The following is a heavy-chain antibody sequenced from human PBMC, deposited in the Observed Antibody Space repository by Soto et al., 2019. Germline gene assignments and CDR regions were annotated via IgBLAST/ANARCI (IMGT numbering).Heavy chain of an antibody. Sequence: ASVKVSCKASGYTFTSYGISWVRQAPGQGLEWMGWINTYNGNTNYAQKVQGRVTMTTDTSTSTAYMELRSLRSDDTDVYYCARVRLTMIVVPFGVHWGQGTLVTVSS. D-gene: IGHD3-22*01. CDR2: INTYNGNT. V-gene: IGHV1-18*04. CDR1: GYTFTSYG. CDR3: ARVRLTMIVVPFGVH. J-gene: IGHJ4*02.